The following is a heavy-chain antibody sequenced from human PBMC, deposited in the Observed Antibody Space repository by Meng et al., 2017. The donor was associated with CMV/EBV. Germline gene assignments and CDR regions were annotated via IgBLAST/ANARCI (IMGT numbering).Heavy chain of an antibody. J-gene: IGHJ6*02. Sequence: ASVKVSCKASGYTFTSYDINWVRQATGQGLEWMGWINPNSGGTNYAQKFQGRVTMTRDTSISTAYMELSRLRSDDTAVYYCARDFANEGVYYYDYYYGMDVWGQGTTVTVSS. CDR1: GYTFTSYD. D-gene: IGHD3-10*01. CDR2: INPNSGGT. CDR3: ARDFANEGVYYYDYYYGMDV. V-gene: IGHV1-2*02.